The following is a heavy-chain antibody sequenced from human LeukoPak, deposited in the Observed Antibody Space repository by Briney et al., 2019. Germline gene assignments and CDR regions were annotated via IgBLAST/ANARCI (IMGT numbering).Heavy chain of an antibody. J-gene: IGHJ4*02. CDR1: GFTFSSYA. Sequence: RTGRSLRLSCAASGFTFSSYAMHWVRQAPGKGLEWVAVISYDGSNKYYADSVKGRFTISRDNSKITLYLQMNSLRAEDTAVYYCARPGGSGSYYSYYFDYWGQGTLVTVSS. CDR3: ARPGGSGSYYSYYFDY. V-gene: IGHV3-30-3*01. D-gene: IGHD3-10*01. CDR2: ISYDGSNK.